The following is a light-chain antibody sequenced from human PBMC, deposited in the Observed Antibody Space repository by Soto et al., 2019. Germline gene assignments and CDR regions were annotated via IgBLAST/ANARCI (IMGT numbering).Light chain of an antibody. CDR2: DVS. CDR3: CSYAGCNTLV. CDR1: SSDVGGYNS. Sequence: QSALTQPRSVSGSPGQSVTISCTGASSDVGGYNSVSWYQQHPGNAPKLMIYDVSKRPSGVPDRVSGSKSGNTASLTISGLQAEDEADYYCCSYAGCNTLVFGGGTKVTVL. V-gene: IGLV2-11*01. J-gene: IGLJ2*01.